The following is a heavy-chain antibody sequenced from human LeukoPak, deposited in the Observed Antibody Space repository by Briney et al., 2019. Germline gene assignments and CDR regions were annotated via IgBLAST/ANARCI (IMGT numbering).Heavy chain of an antibody. V-gene: IGHV4-38-2*02. CDR1: GYSITSSDYF. Sequence: PSETLSLTCTVSGYSITSSDYFWGWIRLPPGKGLELIGSIYRTGNTYSNPSLKSRVTIPVDTSNRFSLKLSSVTAADTAVYYCAKTPQNFWSGFFDYWGQGTSVTVSS. CDR2: IYRTGNT. D-gene: IGHD3-3*01. CDR3: AKTPQNFWSGFFDY. J-gene: IGHJ4*02.